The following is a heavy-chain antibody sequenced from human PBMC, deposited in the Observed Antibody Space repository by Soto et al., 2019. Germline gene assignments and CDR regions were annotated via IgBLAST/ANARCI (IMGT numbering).Heavy chain of an antibody. D-gene: IGHD4-17*01. CDR1: GYTFTSYG. Sequence: QVHLVQSGAEVKKPAASVKVSCKASGYTFTSYGITWVRQAPGQGLEWMGWISAHNGNTDYAQKRQGRVIVTRDTSTSTAYRELRSLISDDTAVDFCARGTYGDYWGQGAQVTVSS. V-gene: IGHV1-18*01. J-gene: IGHJ4*02. CDR3: ARGTYGDY. CDR2: ISAHNGNT.